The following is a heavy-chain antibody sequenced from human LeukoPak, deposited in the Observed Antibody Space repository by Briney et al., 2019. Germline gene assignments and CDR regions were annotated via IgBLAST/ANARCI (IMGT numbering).Heavy chain of an antibody. CDR1: GGSFSGYY. D-gene: IGHD6-13*01. J-gene: IGHJ4*02. CDR2: INHSGST. V-gene: IGHV4-34*01. CDR3: ARLLQQPRIDY. Sequence: SETLSLTCAVYGGSFSGYYWSWIRQPPGKGLEWIGEINHSGSTNYNPSLKSRVTISVDTSKNQFSLKLSSVTAADTAVYYCARLLQQPRIDYWGQGTLVTVSS.